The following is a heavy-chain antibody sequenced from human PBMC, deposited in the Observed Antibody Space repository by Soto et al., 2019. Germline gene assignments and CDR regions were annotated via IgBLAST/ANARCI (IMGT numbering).Heavy chain of an antibody. Sequence: GGSLRLSCAASGSTFSSYVMHWVRQAPGKGLEWVAVIWYDGINKYYADSVKGRFTISRDNSKNTLYLQMNSLRAEDTAVYYCARSYSFIGYYYYGMEVWGQGTAVTVSS. CDR3: ARSYSFIGYYYYGMEV. J-gene: IGHJ6*01. D-gene: IGHD5-12*01. CDR1: GSTFSSYV. V-gene: IGHV3-33*01. CDR2: IWYDGINK.